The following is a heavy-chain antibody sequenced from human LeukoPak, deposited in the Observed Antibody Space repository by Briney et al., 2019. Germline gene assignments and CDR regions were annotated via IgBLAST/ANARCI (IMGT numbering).Heavy chain of an antibody. CDR3: ARLEDYYYYAMDV. CDR1: GGSISSYY. D-gene: IGHD1-1*01. Sequence: SETLSLTCTVSGGSISSYYWSWIRQPPGKGLEWIGYIYYSGSTNYNPSLKSRVTISVDTSKNQFSLKLRSVTAADTAVYYCARLEDYYYYAMDVWGQGTTVTVSS. CDR2: IYYSGST. V-gene: IGHV4-59*08. J-gene: IGHJ6*02.